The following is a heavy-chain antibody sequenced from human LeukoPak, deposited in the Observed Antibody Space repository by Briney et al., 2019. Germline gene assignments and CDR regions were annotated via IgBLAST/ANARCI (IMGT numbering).Heavy chain of an antibody. D-gene: IGHD3-22*01. Sequence: GGSLRLSCAASGFTFSSYSMNWVRQAPGKGLEWVSYISSSSSTIYYADSVKGRFTISRDNAKNSLYLQMNSPRVEDTAFYYCARDDLLHRNWFDPWGQGTLVTVSS. CDR2: ISSSSSTI. CDR1: GFTFSSYS. J-gene: IGHJ5*02. CDR3: ARDDLLHRNWFDP. V-gene: IGHV3-48*04.